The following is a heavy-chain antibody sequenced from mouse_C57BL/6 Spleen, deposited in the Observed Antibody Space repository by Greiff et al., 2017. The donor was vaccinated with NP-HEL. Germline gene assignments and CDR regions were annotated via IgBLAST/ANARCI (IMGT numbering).Heavy chain of an antibody. CDR3: SSHDYGSSYVYWYFYV. CDR1: GFNIKDYY. CDR2: IDPEDGET. J-gene: IGHJ1*03. D-gene: IGHD1-1*01. Sequence: EVQLQQSGAELVKPGASVKLSCTASGFNIKDYYMHWVKQRTEKGLEWIGRIDPEDGETKYAPKFQGKATITADTSSNTAYLQLSSLTSEDTSVYYCSSHDYGSSYVYWYFYVWGTGTTVTVSS. V-gene: IGHV14-2*01.